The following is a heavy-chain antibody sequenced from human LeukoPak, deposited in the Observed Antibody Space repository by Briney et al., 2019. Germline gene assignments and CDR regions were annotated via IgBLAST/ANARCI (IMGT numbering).Heavy chain of an antibody. CDR3: AKHYPYDSSGYYYEWDFDY. D-gene: IGHD3-22*01. V-gene: IGHV3-23*01. CDR2: ISGSGGST. Sequence: PGGSLRLSCAASGFTFSSYGMSWVRQAPGKGLEWVSAISGSGGSTYYADSVKGRFTISRDNSKNTLYLQMNSLRAEDTAVYYCAKHYPYDSSGYYYEWDFDYWGQGTLVTVSS. CDR1: GFTFSSYG. J-gene: IGHJ4*02.